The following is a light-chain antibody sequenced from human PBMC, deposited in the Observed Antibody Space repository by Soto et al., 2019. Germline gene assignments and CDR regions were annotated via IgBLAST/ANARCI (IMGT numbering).Light chain of an antibody. J-gene: IGLJ1*01. V-gene: IGLV2-23*02. Sequence: QSVLTQPASVSGSPGQSITISCTGTSSDVGNYNLVSWYQHHPGKAPKLMIYEVSKRPSGVSNRFSGSKSGDTASPTISGLQAEDEADYYCCSYAGSNYVFGTGTKLTVL. CDR1: SSDVGNYNL. CDR3: CSYAGSNYV. CDR2: EVS.